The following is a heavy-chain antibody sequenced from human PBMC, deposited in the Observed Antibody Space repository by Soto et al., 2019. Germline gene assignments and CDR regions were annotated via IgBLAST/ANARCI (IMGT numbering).Heavy chain of an antibody. V-gene: IGHV4-39*01. CDR1: GGSISSSSYY. Sequence: SETLSLTCTVSGGSISSSSYYWGWIRQPPGKGLEWIGSIYYSGSTYYNPSLKSRVTISVDTSKNQFSLKLSSVTAADTAVYYCARQEQQLPDDYGDYFVGSVHYYYYMDVWGKGTTVTVSS. CDR3: ARQEQQLPDDYGDYFVGSVHYYYYMDV. CDR2: IYYSGST. D-gene: IGHD4-17*01. J-gene: IGHJ6*03.